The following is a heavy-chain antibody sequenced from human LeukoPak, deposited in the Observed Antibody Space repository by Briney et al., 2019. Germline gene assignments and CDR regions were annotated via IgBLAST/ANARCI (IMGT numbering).Heavy chain of an antibody. CDR1: GFTFSSYA. D-gene: IGHD3-22*01. V-gene: IGHV3-53*01. J-gene: IGHJ3*02. Sequence: GGSLRLSCAASGFTFSSYAMSWVRQAPGKGLEWVSVIYSGGSTYYADSVKGRFTISRDNSKNTLYLQMNSLRAEDTAVYYCARDTYYYDSSGYYHNDAFDIWGQGTMVTVSS. CDR2: IYSGGST. CDR3: ARDTYYYDSSGYYHNDAFDI.